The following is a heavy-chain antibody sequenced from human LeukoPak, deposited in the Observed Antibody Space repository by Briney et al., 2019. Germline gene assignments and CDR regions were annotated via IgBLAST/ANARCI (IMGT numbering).Heavy chain of an antibody. Sequence: GGSLRLSCAASGFTFSSYAMSWVRQAPGKGLEWVSAISGSGGSTYYADSVKGRFTISRDNSKNTLYLQMNSLRAEDTAVYYCAKGEYGSGYGIGDYWGQGTLVTVSS. J-gene: IGHJ4*02. V-gene: IGHV3-23*01. CDR3: AKGEYGSGYGIGDY. D-gene: IGHD3-10*01. CDR2: ISGSGGST. CDR1: GFTFSSYA.